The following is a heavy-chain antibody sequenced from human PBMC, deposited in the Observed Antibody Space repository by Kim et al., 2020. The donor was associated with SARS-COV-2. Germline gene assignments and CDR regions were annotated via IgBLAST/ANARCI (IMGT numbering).Heavy chain of an antibody. CDR3: ARDWYLDY. J-gene: IGHJ4*02. V-gene: IGHV3-11*01. Sequence: GGSLRLSCAASGFAFSDYHMSWIRQAPGKGLEWVSYISTSGTTTYYADSVKGRFTISRDNAKNALYLQINSLRAEDTAVYYCARDWYLDYWGQGTLVTVSS. CDR2: ISTSGTTT. CDR1: GFAFSDYH.